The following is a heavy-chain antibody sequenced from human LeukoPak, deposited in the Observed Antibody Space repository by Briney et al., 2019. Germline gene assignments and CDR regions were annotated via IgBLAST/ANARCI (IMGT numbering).Heavy chain of an antibody. CDR2: IIPIFGTA. J-gene: IGHJ1*01. V-gene: IGHV1-69*05. CDR3: ARGHFPYSSSTSSEYFQH. CDR1: GGTFSSYA. D-gene: IGHD6-6*01. Sequence: ASVKVSCKASGGTFSSYAISWVRQAPGQGLEWMGGIIPIFGTANYAQKFQGRVTITTDESTSTAYMELSSLRSEDTAVYYCARGHFPYSSSTSSEYFQHWGQGTLVTVSS.